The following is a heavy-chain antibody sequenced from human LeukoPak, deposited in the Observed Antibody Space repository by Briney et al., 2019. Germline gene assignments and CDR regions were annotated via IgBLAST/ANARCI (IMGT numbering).Heavy chain of an antibody. J-gene: IGHJ4*02. CDR3: GRLAGGGQGLVQGGGDYFDY. V-gene: IGHV4-39*01. Sequence: SETLSLTCTVSGGSISSSSYYWGWIRQPPGKGLEWIGSIYYSGSTYYNPSLKSRVTISVDTSKNQFSLKLSSVTAAHTPVYYCGRLAGGGQGLVQGGGDYFDYWGQGTLVTVSS. CDR1: GGSISSSSYY. D-gene: IGHD6-19*01. CDR2: IYYSGST.